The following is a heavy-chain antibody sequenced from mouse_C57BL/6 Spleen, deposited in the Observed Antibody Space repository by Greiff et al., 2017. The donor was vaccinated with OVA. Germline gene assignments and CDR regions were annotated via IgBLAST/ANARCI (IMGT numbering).Heavy chain of an antibody. CDR1: GYTFTDYY. CDR2: INPNNGGT. J-gene: IGHJ2*01. V-gene: IGHV1-26*01. Sequence: EVKLQQSGPELVKPGASVKISCKASGYTFTDYYMNWVKQSHGKSLEWIGDINPNNGGTSYNQKFKGKATLTVDKSSSTAYMELRSLTSEDSAVYYCARLLRTPYWGQGTTLTVSS. D-gene: IGHD1-1*01. CDR3: ARLLRTPY.